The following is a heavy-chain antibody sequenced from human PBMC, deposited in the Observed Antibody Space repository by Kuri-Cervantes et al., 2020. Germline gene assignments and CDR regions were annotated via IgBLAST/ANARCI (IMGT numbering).Heavy chain of an antibody. J-gene: IGHJ6*03. Sequence: AVNVSCKASGYTFTSYGISWVRQAPGQGLEWMGWISAYNGNTNYAQKLQGRVTMTTDTSTSTAYMELRSLRSDDTAVYYCAREGDYGDYYMDVWGKGTTVTVSS. CDR1: GYTFTSYG. V-gene: IGHV1-18*01. CDR3: AREGDYGDYYMDV. CDR2: ISAYNGNT. D-gene: IGHD4-17*01.